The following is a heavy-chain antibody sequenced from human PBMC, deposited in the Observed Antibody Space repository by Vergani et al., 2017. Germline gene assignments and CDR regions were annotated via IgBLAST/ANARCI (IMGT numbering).Heavy chain of an antibody. CDR1: RYPFSRYG. CDR2: ISAYSGGT. CDR3: ARDHLGYVGPH. D-gene: IGHD2-8*01. J-gene: IGHJ4*02. V-gene: IGHV1-18*01. Sequence: QAQLVQSGAEVKKPGASVRVSCKASRYPFSRYGISWVRQAPGQGLEWMGWISAYSGGTNYAQKFQGRVTMTRDTSISTAYMELSRLRSDDTAVYYCARDHLGYVGPHWGQGTLVTVSS.